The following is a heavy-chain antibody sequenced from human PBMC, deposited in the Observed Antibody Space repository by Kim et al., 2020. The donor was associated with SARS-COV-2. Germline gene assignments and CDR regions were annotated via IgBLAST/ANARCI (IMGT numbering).Heavy chain of an antibody. CDR3: AHRRPTGSPCAFGYFDY. CDR2: IYWDDDK. Sequence: SGPTLVKPTQTLTLTCTFSGFSLSTSGVGVGWIRQPPGKALEWVALIYWDDDKRYTPSLRSRLTISKDTSKNQVDLTMTDIDSVDTATYYCAHRRPTGSPCAFGYFDYWGQGTLVTVSS. D-gene: IGHD3-3*01. V-gene: IGHV2-5*02. CDR1: GFSLSTSGVG. J-gene: IGHJ4*02.